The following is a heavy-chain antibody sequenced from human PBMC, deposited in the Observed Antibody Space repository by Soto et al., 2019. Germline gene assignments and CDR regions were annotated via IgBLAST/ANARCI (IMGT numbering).Heavy chain of an antibody. CDR2: IYYSGST. D-gene: IGHD6-6*01. J-gene: IGHJ6*02. CDR3: ARGSIAAPLSGMDV. CDR1: GGSISSGDYY. Sequence: PSGTLALTCTVSGGSISSGDYYWSWIRQPPGKGLEWIGYIYYSGSTYYNPSLKSRVTISVDTSKNQFSLKLSSVTAADTAVYYRARGSIAAPLSGMDVWGQGTTVTVSS. V-gene: IGHV4-30-4*01.